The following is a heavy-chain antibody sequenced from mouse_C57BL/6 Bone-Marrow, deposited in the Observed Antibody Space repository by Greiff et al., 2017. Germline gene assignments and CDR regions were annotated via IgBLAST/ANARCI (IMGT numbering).Heavy chain of an antibody. CDR1: YFAFMASA. V-gene: IGHV1-49*01. D-gene: IGHD2-1*01. J-gene: IGHJ1*03. CDR3: ARRRGYGNWGYFEV. CDR2: FTMYSGAT. Sequence: LKESGAELVRPGSSVKLSCKDSYFAFMASAMHWVKQRPGHGLEWIGSFTMYSGATEYSENFKGKATLTANTSSSTAYMELSSLTSEDSAVYDCARRRGYGNWGYFEVWGTGTTVTVSS.